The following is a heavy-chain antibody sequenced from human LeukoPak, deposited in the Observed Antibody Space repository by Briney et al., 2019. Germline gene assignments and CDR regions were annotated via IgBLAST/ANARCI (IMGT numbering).Heavy chain of an antibody. D-gene: IGHD2-21*02. J-gene: IGHJ2*01. CDR3: ARRVTAQWYFDL. Sequence: GGSLRLSCAASGFTFSSYAMSWVRQAPGKGLEWVSYISSSGSTIYYADSVKGRFTFSRDNAKNSLYLQMTSLRADDTAVYYCARRVTAQWYFDLWGRGTLVTVSS. V-gene: IGHV3-48*04. CDR2: ISSSGSTI. CDR1: GFTFSSYA.